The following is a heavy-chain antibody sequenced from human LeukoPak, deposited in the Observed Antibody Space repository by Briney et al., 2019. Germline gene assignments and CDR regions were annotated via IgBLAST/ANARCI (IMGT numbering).Heavy chain of an antibody. Sequence: SETLSLTCAVYGGSFSGYYWSWIRQPPGKGLEWIGEINHSGSTNYNPSLKSRVTISVDTSKNQFSLKLSSVTAADTAVYYCARVPSDSHDYYYGMDVWGQGTTVTVSS. D-gene: IGHD3-3*01. CDR1: GGSFSGYY. V-gene: IGHV4-34*01. CDR3: ARVPSDSHDYYYGMDV. J-gene: IGHJ6*02. CDR2: INHSGST.